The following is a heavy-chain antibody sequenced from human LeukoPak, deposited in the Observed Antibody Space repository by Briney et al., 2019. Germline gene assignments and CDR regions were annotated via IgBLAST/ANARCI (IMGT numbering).Heavy chain of an antibody. V-gene: IGHV4-39*07. CDR2: IYYSGST. CDR3: SRLYGDYGWFDP. Sequence: SETLSLTCTVSGGSISSSSYYWGWIRQPPGKGLEWIGSIYYSGSTYYNPSLKSRVTISVDTSKNQFSLKLSSVTAADTAVYYCSRLYGDYGWFDPWGQGTLVTVSS. J-gene: IGHJ5*02. D-gene: IGHD4-17*01. CDR1: GGSISSSSYY.